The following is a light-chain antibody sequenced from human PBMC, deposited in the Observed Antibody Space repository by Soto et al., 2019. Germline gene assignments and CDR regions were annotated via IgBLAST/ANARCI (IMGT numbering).Light chain of an antibody. CDR3: ATWDDSLNVV. V-gene: IGLV1-44*01. CDR2: SDN. CDR1: TYNIGTHT. J-gene: IGLJ2*01. Sequence: QSVLTQSPSASWTPGQRVSISCSGSTYNIGTHTVNWYQHVPVTAPKLLIYSDNQRPSAVPGRFSGSKSGTSASLAISGLLSEDEADYYCATWDDSLNVVFGGGTKLTVL.